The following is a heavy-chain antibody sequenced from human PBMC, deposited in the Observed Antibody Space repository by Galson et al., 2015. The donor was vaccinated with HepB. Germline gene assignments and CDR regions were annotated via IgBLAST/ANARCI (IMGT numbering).Heavy chain of an antibody. J-gene: IGHJ4*02. Sequence: SLRLSCAASGFTFSSYSMNWVRQAPGKGLEWVSSISSSSSYIYYADSVKGRFTISRDNAKNSLYLQMNSLRAEDTAVYYCASQGRCSYSSSWYCYWGQGTLVTVSS. V-gene: IGHV3-21*01. CDR3: ASQGRCSYSSSWYCY. CDR2: ISSSSSYI. CDR1: GFTFSSYS. D-gene: IGHD6-13*01.